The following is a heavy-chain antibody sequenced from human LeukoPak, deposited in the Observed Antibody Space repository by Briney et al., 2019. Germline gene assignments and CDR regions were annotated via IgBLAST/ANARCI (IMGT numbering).Heavy chain of an antibody. V-gene: IGHV4-30-2*01. CDR1: GGSISSGGYS. CDR3: ARYYYGSGSLDY. CDR2: IYHSGST. J-gene: IGHJ4*02. D-gene: IGHD3-10*01. Sequence: SETLSLTCAVSGGSISSGGYSWSWIRQPPGKGLEWIGYIYHSGSTYYNPSLKSRVTISVDGSKNQFSLKLSSVTAADTAVYYCARYYYGSGSLDYWGQGTLVTVSS.